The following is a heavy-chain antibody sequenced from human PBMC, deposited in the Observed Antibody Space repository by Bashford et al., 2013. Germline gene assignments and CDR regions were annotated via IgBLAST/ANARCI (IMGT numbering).Heavy chain of an antibody. D-gene: IGHD3-10*01. J-gene: IGHJ4*02. Sequence: WVRQMPGKGLEWMGIIYPGDSDTRHSPSFQGQVTISADKSISTAYLQWSSLKASDTAMYYCARVWFGELGNPGFDYWGQGTLVTVSS. CDR3: ARVWFGELGNPGFDY. CDR2: IYPGDSDT. V-gene: IGHV5-51*01.